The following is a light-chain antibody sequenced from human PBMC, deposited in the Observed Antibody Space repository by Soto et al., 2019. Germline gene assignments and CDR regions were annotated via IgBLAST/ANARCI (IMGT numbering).Light chain of an antibody. CDR3: QRYATYSPT. J-gene: IGKJ1*01. Sequence: EVVLTQSPVTLSLSPGERATLSCRASQSFRGLLAWYQQKPGQAPRLLIYDASTLQSGVPSSFSGSGSGTEFTLTISSLQPDDFATYYCQRYATYSPTFGQGTKVDIK. V-gene: IGKV3-11*01. CDR1: QSFRGL. CDR2: DAS.